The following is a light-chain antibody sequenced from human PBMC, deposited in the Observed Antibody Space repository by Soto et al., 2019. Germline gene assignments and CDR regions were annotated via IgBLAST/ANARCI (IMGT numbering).Light chain of an antibody. CDR2: ATS. J-gene: IGKJ3*01. CDR1: QSVSSN. CDR3: QLYGTSPL. V-gene: IGKV3-20*01. Sequence: EIVMTQSPATLSVSPGERATLSCRASQSVSSNLTWYQQRPGRAPRLLIYATSTRSTDVPDRFSGSGSGTDFTLTISGLEPEDFAMYYCQLYGTSPLFGPGTKVDIK.